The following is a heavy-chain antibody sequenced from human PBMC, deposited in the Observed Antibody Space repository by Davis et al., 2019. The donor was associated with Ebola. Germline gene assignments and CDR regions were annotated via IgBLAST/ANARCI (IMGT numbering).Heavy chain of an antibody. CDR3: ARVSGPATIFPVGDALDT. D-gene: IGHD3-10*02. CDR2: INANTGGT. J-gene: IGHJ3*02. Sequence: GESLKISCKGSGYTFTSYYMHWVRQAPGQGLEWMGRINANTGGTNYAQNFQGRVTMTRDTSITTAYMELTRLTSDDTAVYYCARVSGPATIFPVGDALDTWGQGTMVTVSS. V-gene: IGHV1-2*06. CDR1: GYTFTSYY.